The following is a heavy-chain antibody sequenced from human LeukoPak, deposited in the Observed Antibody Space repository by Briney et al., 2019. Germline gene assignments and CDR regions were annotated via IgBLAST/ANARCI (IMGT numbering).Heavy chain of an antibody. CDR3: ARDRGGYCSSTSCYTGWFDP. J-gene: IGHJ5*02. Sequence: SETLSLTCTVSGGSISSYYWSWTRQPPGKGLEWIGYIYYSGSTNYNPSLKSRVTISVDTSKNQFSLKLSSVTAADTAVYYCARDRGGYCSSTSCYTGWFDPWGQGTLVTVSS. V-gene: IGHV4-59*01. D-gene: IGHD2-2*02. CDR2: IYYSGST. CDR1: GGSISSYY.